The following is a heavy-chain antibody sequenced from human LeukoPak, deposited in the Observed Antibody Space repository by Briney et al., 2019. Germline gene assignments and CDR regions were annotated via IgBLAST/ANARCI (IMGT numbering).Heavy chain of an antibody. CDR2: IYTSGST. V-gene: IGHV4-61*02. CDR1: GGSISSSSYY. CDR3: ARGGYSSSWLSTDDAFDI. Sequence: SETLSLTCTVSGGSISSSSYYWGWIRQPAGKGLEWIGRIYTSGSTNYNPSLKSRVTMSVDTSKNQFSLKLSSVTAADTAVYYCARGGYSSSWLSTDDAFDIWGQGTMVTVSS. D-gene: IGHD6-13*01. J-gene: IGHJ3*02.